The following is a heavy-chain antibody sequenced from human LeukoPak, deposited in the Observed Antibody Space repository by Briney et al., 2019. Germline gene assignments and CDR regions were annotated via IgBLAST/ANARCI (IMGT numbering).Heavy chain of an antibody. CDR1: GGTFSSYA. CDR3: ASGGVIVVVVASSQNWFDL. D-gene: IGHD2-15*01. J-gene: IGHJ5*02. CDR2: IIPIFGTA. V-gene: IGHV1-69*13. Sequence: GASVTVSCKASGGTFSSYAISWVRQAPGQGREWMGGIIPIFGTANYAQKFQGRVTITADESTSTAYMELSSLRSEDTAVYYCASGGVIVVVVASSQNWFDLWGQGTLVTVSS.